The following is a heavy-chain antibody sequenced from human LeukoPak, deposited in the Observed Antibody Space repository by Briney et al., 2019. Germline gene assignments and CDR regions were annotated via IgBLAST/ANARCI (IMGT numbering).Heavy chain of an antibody. J-gene: IGHJ4*02. Sequence: SETLSLTCAVYGGSFSGYYWSWIRQPPGKGLEWIGEINHSGSTNYNPSLKSRVTISVDTSKNQFSLKLSSVTAADTALYYYARGGNIWLTDYRGQGTLVTVSS. CDR3: ARGGNIWLTDY. CDR1: GGSFSGYY. V-gene: IGHV4-34*01. CDR2: INHSGST. D-gene: IGHD5-18*01.